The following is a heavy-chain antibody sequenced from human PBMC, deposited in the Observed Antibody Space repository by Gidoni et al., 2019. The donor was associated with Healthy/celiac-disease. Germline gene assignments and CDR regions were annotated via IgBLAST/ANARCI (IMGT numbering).Heavy chain of an antibody. J-gene: IGHJ6*02. CDR1: GFTFSSYG. D-gene: IGHD1-26*01. V-gene: IGHV3-30*18. Sequence: QVQLVESGGGVVQPGRSLRLSCAASGFTFSSYGMHWVRQAPGTGLEWVAVISYDGSNKYYADSVKGRFTISRDNSKNTLYLQMNSLRAEDTAVYYCAKDGSEGGMDVWGQGTTVTVSS. CDR2: ISYDGSNK. CDR3: AKDGSEGGMDV.